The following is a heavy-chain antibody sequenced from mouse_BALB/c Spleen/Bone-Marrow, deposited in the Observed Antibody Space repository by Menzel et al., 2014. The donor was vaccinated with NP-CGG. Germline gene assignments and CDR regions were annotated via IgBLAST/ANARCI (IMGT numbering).Heavy chain of an antibody. D-gene: IGHD2-2*01. CDR1: GFNIKDTH. Sequence: HLVESGGVLAKPGASVKLSCTPSGFNIKDTHMHWVKQRPEQGLEWIGRIDPANGNTKYDPKFQGKATITAETSSNTAYLQLSSLTSEDTAVYYCANYGYDGGVFAYRGQGTLVTVSA. CDR2: IDPANGNT. V-gene: IGHV14-3*02. CDR3: ANYGYDGGVFAY. J-gene: IGHJ3*01.